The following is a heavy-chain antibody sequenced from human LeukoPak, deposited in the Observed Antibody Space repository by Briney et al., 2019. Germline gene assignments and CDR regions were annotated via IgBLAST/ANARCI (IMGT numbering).Heavy chain of an antibody. CDR2: IYYSGST. Sequence: SETLSLTCTVSGAPISDHYWNWIRQPPGKGLEWIGFIYYSGSTYYNPSLKSRVTISVDTSKNQFSLKLSSVTAADTAVYYCAKRGGGGNPTDGAFDIWGQGTVVTVSS. CDR3: AKRGGGGNPTDGAFDI. D-gene: IGHD4-23*01. V-gene: IGHV4-30-4*08. J-gene: IGHJ3*02. CDR1: GAPISDHY.